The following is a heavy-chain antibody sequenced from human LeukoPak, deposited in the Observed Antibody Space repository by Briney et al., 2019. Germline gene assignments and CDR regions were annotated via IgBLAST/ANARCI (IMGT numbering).Heavy chain of an antibody. D-gene: IGHD2-21*01. Sequence: GGSLTLSCAASGFTFSSYMMHWVRQVPGKGLVWVSRLNRGGDTTTYADSVKGRFTISRDNAKNPLYLQMNSLRVEDTAVYYCARSKEESYSYTLDPWGQGILVTVSS. CDR3: ARSKEESYSYTLDP. J-gene: IGHJ5*02. CDR2: LNRGGDTT. V-gene: IGHV3-74*01. CDR1: GFTFSSYM.